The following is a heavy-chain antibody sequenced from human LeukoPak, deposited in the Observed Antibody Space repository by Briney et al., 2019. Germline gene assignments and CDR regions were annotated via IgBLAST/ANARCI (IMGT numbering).Heavy chain of an antibody. V-gene: IGHV4-59*01. Sequence: PSETLSLTCTVAGGSISTYYCSWIRQPPGKGREWIGYIYYSGSTTYHPSLKRPDNISVDTSKNQCSLKLSSVTAADTAVYYCARSPSDEANWSVRSSEYYFDYWGQGTLVTVSS. CDR2: IYYSGST. CDR1: GGSISTYY. CDR3: ARSPSDEANWSVRSSEYYFDY. D-gene: IGHD1-20*01. J-gene: IGHJ4*02.